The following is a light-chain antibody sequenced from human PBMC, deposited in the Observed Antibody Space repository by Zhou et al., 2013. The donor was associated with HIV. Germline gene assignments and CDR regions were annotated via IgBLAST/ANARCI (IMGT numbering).Light chain of an antibody. V-gene: IGKV1-39*01. CDR1: ESVSSN. Sequence: DIQMTQSPSSLSASVGDRVTMACRASESVSSNVNWFRQYPGKAPQLLIYAATDLQRGVPSRFSGRGSGTLFTLTITNLQVDDFATYYCQQSYSVLSGFTFGPGTRVDIK. J-gene: IGKJ3*01. CDR2: AAT. CDR3: QQSYSVLSGFT.